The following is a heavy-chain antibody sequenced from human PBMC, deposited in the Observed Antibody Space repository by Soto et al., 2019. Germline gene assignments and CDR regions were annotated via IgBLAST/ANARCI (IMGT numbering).Heavy chain of an antibody. D-gene: IGHD1-26*01. CDR3: VRHDRYSGSYYSWCVRY. V-gene: IGHV4-39*01. Sequence: SETLSLTCTVSGGSISSSSYYWGWIRQPPGKGLEWIGSIYYSGSTYYNPSLKSRVTISVDTSKNQFSLKLSSVTAADTAVYYCVRHDRYSGSYYSWCVRYWGQGTLVTVSS. CDR2: IYYSGST. J-gene: IGHJ4*02. CDR1: GGSISSSSYY.